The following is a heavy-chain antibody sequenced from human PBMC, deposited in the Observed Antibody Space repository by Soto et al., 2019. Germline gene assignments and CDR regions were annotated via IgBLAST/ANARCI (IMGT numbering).Heavy chain of an antibody. J-gene: IGHJ6*02. Sequence: QVQLQESGPGLVKSSQTLSLTCTVSGGSISSDGNYWSWIRQHPGKGLEWIGYIYYSGSTNYNPSLKSRVTISVDTSKNQFSLKLNVVTAADTAVYYCARARMVRGIIYYYGMDVWGQGTTVTVSS. CDR2: IYYSGST. V-gene: IGHV4-31*03. CDR1: GGSISSDGNY. D-gene: IGHD3-10*01. CDR3: ARARMVRGIIYYYGMDV.